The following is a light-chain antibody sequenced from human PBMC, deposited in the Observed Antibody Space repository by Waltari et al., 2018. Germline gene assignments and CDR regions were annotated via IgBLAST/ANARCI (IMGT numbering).Light chain of an antibody. J-gene: IGLJ2*01. CDR3: QTWGTAAHVV. CDR2: LNFDGTH. Sequence: QLVVTQSPSASASLGASINLTCTLSSGHSSYAVAWHQQHSQKGPRFLMKLNFDGTHDKGDGVPARFSGSTSGAERYLTISSLPSGDAADYYCQTWGTAAHVVFGGGTKLTVL. V-gene: IGLV4-69*01. CDR1: SGHSSYA.